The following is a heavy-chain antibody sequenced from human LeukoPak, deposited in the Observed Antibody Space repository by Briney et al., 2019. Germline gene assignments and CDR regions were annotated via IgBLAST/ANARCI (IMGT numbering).Heavy chain of an antibody. Sequence: SETLSLTCTVSGGSISSSSYYWGWIRQPPGKGLEWIGSIYYSGSTYYNPSLKSRVTISVDTSKNQFSLKLSSVTAADTAVYYCARSYDFWSGGYMDVWGKGTTVTVSS. CDR1: GGSISSSSYY. CDR2: IYYSGST. V-gene: IGHV4-39*01. D-gene: IGHD3-3*01. J-gene: IGHJ6*03. CDR3: ARSYDFWSGGYMDV.